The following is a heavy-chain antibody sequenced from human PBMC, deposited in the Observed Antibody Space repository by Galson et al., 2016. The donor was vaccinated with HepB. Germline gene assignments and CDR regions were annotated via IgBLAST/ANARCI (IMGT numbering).Heavy chain of an antibody. J-gene: IGHJ5*02. CDR2: INPNSGNT. CDR3: AIVAQYRKSWGLFDP. CDR1: GYTFTGYY. V-gene: IGHV1-2*02. D-gene: IGHD6-13*01. Sequence: SVKVSCKGSGYTFTGYYINWVRQAPGQALEWMGWINPNSGNTNYDQNLQDRVTMTRDTSISTAYMELSSLGSADPAEYSCAIVAQYRKSWGLFDPWGQGSLVTVSS.